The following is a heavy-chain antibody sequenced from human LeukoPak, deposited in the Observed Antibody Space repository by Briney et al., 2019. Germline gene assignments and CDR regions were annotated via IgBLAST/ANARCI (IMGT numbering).Heavy chain of an antibody. J-gene: IGHJ4*02. V-gene: IGHV4-59*12. Sequence: PSETLSLTCTVSGGSISSYYWSWIRQPPGKGLEWIGYIYYSGSTNYNPSLKSRVTISVDKSKNQFSLKLSSVTAADTAVYYRARDRGSMVRGVIYRHFVYWGQGTLVTVSS. D-gene: IGHD3-10*01. CDR3: ARDRGSMVRGVIYRHFVY. CDR1: GGSISSYY. CDR2: IYYSGST.